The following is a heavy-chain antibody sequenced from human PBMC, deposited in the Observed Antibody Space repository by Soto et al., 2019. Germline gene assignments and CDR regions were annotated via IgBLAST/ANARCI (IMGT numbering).Heavy chain of an antibody. CDR2: ISASGSGT. Sequence: GGSLRLSCAASGFTFDSFAMSWVRQTPQRGLEWVSAISASGSGTLYTDSVKGRFTISRDNSRNTLFLQLNSLRAEDTAVYYCAKEYGSTWIDHWGQGTLVTVSS. CDR3: AKEYGSTWIDH. CDR1: GFTFDSFA. D-gene: IGHD6-13*01. J-gene: IGHJ4*02. V-gene: IGHV3-23*01.